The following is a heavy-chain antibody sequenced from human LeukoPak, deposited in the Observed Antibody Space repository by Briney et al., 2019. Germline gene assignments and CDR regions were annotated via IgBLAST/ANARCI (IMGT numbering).Heavy chain of an antibody. CDR2: IYYSGST. Sequence: SETLSPTCTVSGGSISSYYWSWIRQPPGKGLEWIGYIYYSGSTNYHPSLKSRVTISVDTSKNQFSLKLSSVTAADTAVYYCARSEAPLVRGVIMVNWFDPWGQGTLVTVSS. CDR1: GGSISSYY. D-gene: IGHD3-10*01. V-gene: IGHV4-59*08. CDR3: ARSEAPLVRGVIMVNWFDP. J-gene: IGHJ5*02.